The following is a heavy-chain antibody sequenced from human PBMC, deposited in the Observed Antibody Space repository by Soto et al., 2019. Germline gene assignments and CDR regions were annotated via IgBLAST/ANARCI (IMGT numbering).Heavy chain of an antibody. V-gene: IGHV3-30-3*01. Sequence: PGGSLRLSCVASGFTLNKFPTHWVRQAPGKGLEWVAIVSPDGNQKSYADSVQGRFSISRDNSKKTVYLQMNDLRREDTALYYCASHQQRLLGGVSSYWDHWGLGTLVTVSS. D-gene: IGHD3-16*01. CDR3: ASHQQRLLGGVSSYWDH. CDR1: GFTLNKFP. CDR2: VSPDGNQK. J-gene: IGHJ4*02.